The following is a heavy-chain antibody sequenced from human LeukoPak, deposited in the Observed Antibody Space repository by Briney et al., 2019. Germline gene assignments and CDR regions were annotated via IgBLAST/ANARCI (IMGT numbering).Heavy chain of an antibody. D-gene: IGHD2-15*01. CDR3: ARGYCSGGSCYQFFDY. CDR1: GFTFSSYA. J-gene: IGHJ4*02. V-gene: IGHV3-23*01. Sequence: PGGSLRLSCAASGFTFSSYAMSWVRQAPGKGLEWVSSIGSSGGSTYYADSVKGRFTISRDNSKNTLYLQMNSLTAEDTAVYYCARGYCSGGSCYQFFDYWGQGTLVTVSP. CDR2: IGSSGGST.